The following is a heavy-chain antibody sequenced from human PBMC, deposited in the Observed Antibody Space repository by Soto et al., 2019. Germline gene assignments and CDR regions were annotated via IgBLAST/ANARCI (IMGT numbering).Heavy chain of an antibody. CDR2: ITSTASAT. Sequence: SLTVSWTASLFTFSSYARRWVLQNPCKLLEFVSGITSTASATYYRDSVKGRFTVSRDNSKNALDLQMNGLRVEDTAVYYCAKTYYGSAGSRAFNVWGQGSMVTVSS. D-gene: IGHD3-10*01. CDR1: LFTFSSYA. J-gene: IGHJ3*01. V-gene: IGHV3-23*01. CDR3: AKTYYGSAGSRAFNV.